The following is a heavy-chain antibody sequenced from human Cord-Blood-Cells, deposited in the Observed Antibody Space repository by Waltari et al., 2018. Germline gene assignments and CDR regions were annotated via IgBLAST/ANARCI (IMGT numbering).Heavy chain of an antibody. CDR2: SDHSGGT. CDR1: GYSISSGYY. V-gene: IGHV4-38-2*02. D-gene: IGHD1-26*01. J-gene: IGHJ6*02. Sequence: QVQLQESGPGLVKPSETLSLTCAVSGYSISSGYYWGWIRQPPGKGLEWIGSSDHSGGTYYNPSLKSRVTISVDTSKNQCSLKLSSVTAADTAVYYCARDSGSYSYYYYGMDVWGQGTTVTVSS. CDR3: ARDSGSYSYYYYGMDV.